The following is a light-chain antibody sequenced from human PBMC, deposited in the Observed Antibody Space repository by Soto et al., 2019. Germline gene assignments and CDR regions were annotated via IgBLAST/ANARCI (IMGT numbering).Light chain of an antibody. CDR2: GAS. CDR1: QSVNIY. V-gene: IGKV3D-15*01. CDR3: QQYDDWLRLT. J-gene: IGKJ4*01. Sequence: EIVLTQSPDTLSLSPGERATLSCRASQSVNIYLAWYQQKPGQAPRLLIFGASSRATGIPARFSGSGSGTEFNLTISSLQSEDFAVYFCQQYDDWLRLTFGGGTKVDIK.